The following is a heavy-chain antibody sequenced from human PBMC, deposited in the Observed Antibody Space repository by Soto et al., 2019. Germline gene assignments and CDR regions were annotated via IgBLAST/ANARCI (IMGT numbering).Heavy chain of an antibody. V-gene: IGHV3-23*01. D-gene: IGHD6-13*01. Sequence: EVQLLESGGGLVQPGGSLILSCVASGFTFSNYAMSWVRQAPGKGLEWVSSISSSSTGTYYAGSVKGRFTISRDNSKNTLYLQMNSLRDEDTAVYYCAIVIVAVGTSYWGQGTLVTVSS. CDR2: ISSSSTGT. J-gene: IGHJ4*02. CDR1: GFTFSNYA. CDR3: AIVIVAVGTSY.